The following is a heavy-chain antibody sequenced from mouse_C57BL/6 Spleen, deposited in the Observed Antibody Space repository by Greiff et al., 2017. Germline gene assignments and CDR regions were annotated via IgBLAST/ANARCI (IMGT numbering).Heavy chain of an antibody. Sequence: EVQLQQSGPELVKPGASVKMSCKASGYTFTDYYMHWVKQSHGKSLEWIGVINPNNGGTSYNQKFKGKDTLTVNKSSSTAYMELRSLTTENSAVYYGAKMSYYYGSNYEGFAYWGQGTLVTVSA. CDR3: AKMSYYYGSNYEGFAY. J-gene: IGHJ3*01. V-gene: IGHV1-22*01. D-gene: IGHD1-1*01. CDR1: GYTFTDYY. CDR2: INPNNGGT.